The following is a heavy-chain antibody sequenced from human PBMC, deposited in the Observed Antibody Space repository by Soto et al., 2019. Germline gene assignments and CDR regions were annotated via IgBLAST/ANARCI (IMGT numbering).Heavy chain of an antibody. J-gene: IGHJ3*02. V-gene: IGHV1-46*01. D-gene: IGHD5-12*01. Sequence: ASVKVSCKASGYTFTSYYMHWVRQAPGQGLEWMGIINPSGGSTSYAQKFQGRVAMTRDTSTSTVYMELSSLRSEDTAVYYCARLPTLGEMATDAFDIWGQGTMVTVSS. CDR1: GYTFTSYY. CDR3: ARLPTLGEMATDAFDI. CDR2: INPSGGST.